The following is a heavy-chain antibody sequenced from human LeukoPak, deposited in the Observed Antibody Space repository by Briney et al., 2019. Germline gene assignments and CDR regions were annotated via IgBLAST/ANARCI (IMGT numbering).Heavy chain of an antibody. CDR1: GGSISSGDYY. V-gene: IGHV4-30-4*01. Sequence: SETLSLTCTVSGGSISSGDYYWSWIRQPPGKGLEWIGYIYYSGSTYYNPSLKSRVTISVDTSKNQFSLKLSSVTAADMAVYYCARYYGSGSYYPDAFDIWGQGTMVTVSS. CDR2: IYYSGST. CDR3: ARYYGSGSYYPDAFDI. D-gene: IGHD3-10*01. J-gene: IGHJ3*02.